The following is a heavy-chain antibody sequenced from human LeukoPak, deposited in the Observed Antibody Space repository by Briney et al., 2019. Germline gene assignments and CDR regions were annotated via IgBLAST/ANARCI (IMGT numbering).Heavy chain of an antibody. CDR3: AKAVSRDGYNHDY. Sequence: GGSLGLSCAASGFTFSSYAMSWVRQAPGKGLEWVSAISGSGGSTYYADSVKGRFTISRDNSKNTLYLQMNSLRAEDTAVYYCAKAVSRDGYNHDYWGQGTLVTVSS. J-gene: IGHJ4*02. CDR1: GFTFSSYA. CDR2: ISGSGGST. D-gene: IGHD5-24*01. V-gene: IGHV3-23*01.